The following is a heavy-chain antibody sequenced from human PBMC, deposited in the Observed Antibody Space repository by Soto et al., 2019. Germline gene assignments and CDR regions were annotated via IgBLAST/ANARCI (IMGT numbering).Heavy chain of an antibody. Sequence: SETLSLTCTVSGGSISSYYWSWIRQPAGKGLEWIGRIYTSGSTNYNPSLKSRVTMSVDTSKNQFSLKLSSVTAADTAVYYCARDEYYDILTGYYMAKGFDPWGQGTLVTVSS. V-gene: IGHV4-4*07. CDR2: IYTSGST. CDR1: GGSISSYY. D-gene: IGHD3-9*01. CDR3: ARDEYYDILTGYYMAKGFDP. J-gene: IGHJ5*02.